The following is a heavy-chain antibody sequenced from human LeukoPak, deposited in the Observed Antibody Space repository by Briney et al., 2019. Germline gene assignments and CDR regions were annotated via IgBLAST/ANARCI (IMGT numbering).Heavy chain of an antibody. V-gene: IGHV3-11*04. J-gene: IGHJ4*02. Sequence: GGSLRLSCAASGFTFSDNYMSWIRQAPGKGLEWVSYISTSGTAIYYADSVKGRFTISRDNSRNSLYLQMNSLRAEDTAVYYCARSPGGYSGPFAYWGQGTLVTVSS. CDR3: ARSPGGYSGPFAY. CDR2: ISTSGTAI. CDR1: GFTFSDNY. D-gene: IGHD5-12*01.